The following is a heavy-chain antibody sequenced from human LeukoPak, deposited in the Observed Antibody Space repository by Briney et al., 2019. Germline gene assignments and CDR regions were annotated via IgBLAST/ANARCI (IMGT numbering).Heavy chain of an antibody. CDR1: GFTFSSYA. CDR3: ARESKSGDFWSGYYPDY. D-gene: IGHD3-3*01. CDR2: ISYDGSNK. Sequence: PGGSLRLSCAASGFTFSSYAMHWVRQAPGKGLGWVAVISYDGSNKYYADSVKGRSTISRENSKNTLYLQMNSLRAEDTAVYYCARESKSGDFWSGYYPDYWGQGTLVTVSS. V-gene: IGHV3-30-3*01. J-gene: IGHJ4*02.